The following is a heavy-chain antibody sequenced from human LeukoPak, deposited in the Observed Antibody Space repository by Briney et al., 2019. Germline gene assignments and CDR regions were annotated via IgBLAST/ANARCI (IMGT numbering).Heavy chain of an antibody. D-gene: IGHD2-15*01. CDR1: GGSISSGGYS. CDR3: SGRVSGDDAFDI. CDR2: IYYSGNT. J-gene: IGHJ3*02. V-gene: IGHV4-31*03. Sequence: SETLSLTCTVSGGSISSGGYSWSWIRQHPGKGLEWIGYIYYSGNTYYNPSLKSRVTISVDTSKNQFSLKLSSVTAADTAVYYCSGRVSGDDAFDIWGQGTMVTVSS.